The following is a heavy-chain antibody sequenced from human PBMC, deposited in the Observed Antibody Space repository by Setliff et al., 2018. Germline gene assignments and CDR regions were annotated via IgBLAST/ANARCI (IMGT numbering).Heavy chain of an antibody. Sequence: SETLSLTCTVSGASISSRRSYWGWFRQPAGKGLEWIGQIYTSWSTNYNPSLKSRVTISLDTSKNQFSLKLSSVTAADTAVYYCARLKYYDSGTYWGSWDYYSNMDVGGKGTTVTVSS. CDR3: ARLKYYDSGTYWGSWDYYSNMDV. CDR2: IYTSWST. D-gene: IGHD3-22*01. J-gene: IGHJ6*03. CDR1: GASISSRRSY. V-gene: IGHV4-61*09.